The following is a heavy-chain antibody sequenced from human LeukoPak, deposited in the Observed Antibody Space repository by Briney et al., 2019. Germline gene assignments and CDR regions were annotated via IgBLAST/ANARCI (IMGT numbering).Heavy chain of an antibody. CDR1: GYTFTSYG. D-gene: IGHD2-15*01. Sequence: ASVKVSCMASGYTFTSYGISWVRQAPGQGLEWMGWISAYNGNTNYAQKLQGRVTMTTDTSTSTAYMELRSLRSDDTAVYYCARDRSPNIVVVVAATSYWYFDLWGRGTLVTVSS. J-gene: IGHJ2*01. V-gene: IGHV1-18*01. CDR3: ARDRSPNIVVVVAATSYWYFDL. CDR2: ISAYNGNT.